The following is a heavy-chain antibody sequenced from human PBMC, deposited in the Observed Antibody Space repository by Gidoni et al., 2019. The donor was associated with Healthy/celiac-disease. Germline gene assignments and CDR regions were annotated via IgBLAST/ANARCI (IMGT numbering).Heavy chain of an antibody. D-gene: IGHD1-26*01. CDR3: ARDGMGATDFDY. V-gene: IGHV3-21*01. CDR2: ISSSSSYT. Sequence: EVQLVESGGGLVKPGGSLRISCAASGFPFSSYGMNWVRQAPGKGLEGVSSISSSSSYTYYADSVKGRFTISRDNAKNTLYLQMNSLRAEDTAVYYCARDGMGATDFDYWGQGTLVTVSS. J-gene: IGHJ4*02. CDR1: GFPFSSYG.